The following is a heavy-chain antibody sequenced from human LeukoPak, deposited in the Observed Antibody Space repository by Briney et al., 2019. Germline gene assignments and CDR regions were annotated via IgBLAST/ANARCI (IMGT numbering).Heavy chain of an antibody. Sequence: SQTLSLTCTVSGGSISSGGYYWSWIRQPAGKGLEWIGRIYTSGNTNYNPSLNSRVIISADTSKNQFSLNLSSVTAADTAVYYCAREGPDAAGYFRHWGQGTLVTVSS. CDR1: GGSISSGGYY. J-gene: IGHJ1*01. V-gene: IGHV4-61*02. CDR2: IYTSGNT. CDR3: AREGPDAAGYFRH. D-gene: IGHD1-14*01.